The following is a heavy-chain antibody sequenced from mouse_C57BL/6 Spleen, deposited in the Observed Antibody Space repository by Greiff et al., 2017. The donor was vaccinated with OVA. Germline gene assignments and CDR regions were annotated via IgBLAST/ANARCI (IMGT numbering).Heavy chain of an antibody. V-gene: IGHV7-1*01. Sequence: EVQLVESGGGLVQSGRSLRLSCATSGFTFSDFYMEWVRQAPGRGLEWIAASRNKAHDYTTEYSASVKGRFIVSRDASQSILYLQMNALRADDTAIYYCARSNWDYAMDYWGQGTSVTVSS. J-gene: IGHJ4*01. CDR3: ARSNWDYAMDY. CDR2: SRNKAHDYTT. D-gene: IGHD4-1*01. CDR1: GFTFSDFY.